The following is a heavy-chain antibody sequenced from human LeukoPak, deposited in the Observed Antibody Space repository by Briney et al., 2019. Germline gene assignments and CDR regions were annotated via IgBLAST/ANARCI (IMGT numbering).Heavy chain of an antibody. J-gene: IGHJ4*02. Sequence: GASVKVSCKASGGTFSSYAISWVRQAPGQGLEWMGGIIPIFGTANYAQKFQGRVTLTADESTSTAYMELSSLRSEDTAVYYCARGLGYCSGGSCYGRYFDYWGQGTLVTVSS. V-gene: IGHV1-69*01. CDR3: ARGLGYCSGGSCYGRYFDY. CDR2: IIPIFGTA. CDR1: GGTFSSYA. D-gene: IGHD2-15*01.